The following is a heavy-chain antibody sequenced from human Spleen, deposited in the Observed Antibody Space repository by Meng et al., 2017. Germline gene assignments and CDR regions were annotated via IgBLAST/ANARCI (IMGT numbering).Heavy chain of an antibody. J-gene: IGHJ4*02. V-gene: IGHV4-38-2*02. D-gene: IGHD6-19*01. CDR2: LYQSGST. CDR1: GFTVSSNY. Sequence: GSLRLSCAASGFTVSSNYMSWVRQAPGKGLEWIGSLYQSGSTYYNPSLKSRVTMSADTSKNQFSLKLTSVTAADTAVYYCAGDAMAGDRYFDYWGQGALVTVSS. CDR3: AGDAMAGDRYFDY.